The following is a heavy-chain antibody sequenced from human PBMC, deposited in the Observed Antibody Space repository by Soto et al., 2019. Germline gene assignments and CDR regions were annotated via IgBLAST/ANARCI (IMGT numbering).Heavy chain of an antibody. CDR3: TEGSPFNY. J-gene: IGHJ4*02. Sequence: PGGSLRLSCSASGFTFNTALLTLVRQAPGKGLEWVDRIKGKPDGGATDYAALVEGRFMISRPDSQNTVFLQMNSLKTDHTAVYYCTEGSPFNYWGPGTMVTVSS. CDR1: GFTFNTAL. V-gene: IGHV3-15*01. CDR2: IKGKPDGGAT.